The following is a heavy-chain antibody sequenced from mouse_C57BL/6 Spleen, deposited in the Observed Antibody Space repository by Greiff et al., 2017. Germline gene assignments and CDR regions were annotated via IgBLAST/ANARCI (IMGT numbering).Heavy chain of an antibody. CDR3: ARQRAQGGFDY. J-gene: IGHJ2*01. CDR1: GFTFSDYG. V-gene: IGHV5-15*01. Sequence: EVKLMESGGGLVQPGGSLKLSCAASGFTFSDYGMAWVRQAPRKGPEWVAFISNLAYSIYYADTVTGRFTISRENAKNTLYLEMSSLRSEDTAMYYCARQRAQGGFDYWGQGTTLTVSS. D-gene: IGHD3-2*02. CDR2: ISNLAYSI.